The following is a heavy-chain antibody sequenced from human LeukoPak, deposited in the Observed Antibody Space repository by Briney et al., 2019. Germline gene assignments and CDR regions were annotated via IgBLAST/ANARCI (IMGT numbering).Heavy chain of an antibody. Sequence: ASVKVSCKASGGTFISYAISWVRQAPGQGLEWMGGIIPIFGTANYAQKFQGRVTITADESTSTAYMELSSLRSEDTAVYYCARDRTPLSYCSGGSCPSNYYYYGMDVWGQGTTVTVSS. V-gene: IGHV1-69*13. D-gene: IGHD2-15*01. CDR2: IIPIFGTA. J-gene: IGHJ6*02. CDR1: GGTFISYA. CDR3: ARDRTPLSYCSGGSCPSNYYYYGMDV.